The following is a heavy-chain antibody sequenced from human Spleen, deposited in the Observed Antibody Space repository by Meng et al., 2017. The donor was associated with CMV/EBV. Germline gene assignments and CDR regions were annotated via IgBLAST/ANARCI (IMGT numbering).Heavy chain of an antibody. CDR1: GSTFGGYC. D-gene: IGHD3-3*01. J-gene: IGHJ5*02. CDR2: ISSTSTYI. V-gene: IGHV3-21*01. CDR3: VRDLPPYYDFWSGYLDL. Sequence: GESLKISCAASGSTFGGYCMNWVRQAPGKGLEWVSSISSTSTYIYYADSVRGRFTISRDNAKNSLYLEMDSLRAEDTAVYYCVRDLPPYYDFWSGYLDLWGQGTLVTVSS.